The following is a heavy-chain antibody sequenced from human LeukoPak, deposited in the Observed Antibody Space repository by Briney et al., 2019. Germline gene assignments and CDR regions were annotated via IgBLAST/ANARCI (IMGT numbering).Heavy chain of an antibody. D-gene: IGHD4/OR15-4a*01. CDR1: RGSIISYY. J-gene: IGHJ5*02. CDR2: IYYSGST. Sequence: SETLSLTCTVSRGSIISYYWSWIRQPPRKGLEWIGYIYYSGSTNYNPSLKSRVTISVDTSKNQFSLKLSSVTAADTAVYYCARDLGRSGANWLDPWGQGTLVTVSS. CDR3: ARDLGRSGANWLDP. V-gene: IGHV4-59*01.